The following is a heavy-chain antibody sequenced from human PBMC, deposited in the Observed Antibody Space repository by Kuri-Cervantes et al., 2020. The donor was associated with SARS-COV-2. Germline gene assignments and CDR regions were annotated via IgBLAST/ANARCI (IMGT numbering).Heavy chain of an antibody. D-gene: IGHD4-17*01. Sequence: QTLSLPCAFYGESFSGSYWNWIRQPPGKGLQWIGEVNHRGSTNYNPSLKSRVTISVDTSSKQFSLNLSSVTAADTAVYYCARAYGFLRYIYYMDVWGRGTTVTVSS. J-gene: IGHJ6*03. V-gene: IGHV4-34*01. CDR1: GESFSGSY. CDR2: VNHRGST. CDR3: ARAYGFLRYIYYMDV.